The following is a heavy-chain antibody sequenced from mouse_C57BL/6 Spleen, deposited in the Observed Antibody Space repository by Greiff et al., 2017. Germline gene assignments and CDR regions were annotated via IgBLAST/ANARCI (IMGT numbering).Heavy chain of an antibody. Sequence: DVQLVESGGDLVKPGGSLKLSCAASGFTFSSYGMSWVRQTPDKRLEWVATISSGGSYTYYPDSVKGRFTISRDNAKNTLYLQMSSLKSEDTAMYYCARLPNYYGSSTFAYWGQGTLVTVSA. D-gene: IGHD1-1*01. CDR2: ISSGGSYT. J-gene: IGHJ3*01. CDR1: GFTFSSYG. CDR3: ARLPNYYGSSTFAY. V-gene: IGHV5-6*01.